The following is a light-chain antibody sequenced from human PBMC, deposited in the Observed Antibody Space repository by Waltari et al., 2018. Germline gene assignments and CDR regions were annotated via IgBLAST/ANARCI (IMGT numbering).Light chain of an antibody. V-gene: IGKV2-28*01. CDR2: LSS. J-gene: IGKJ1*01. CDR3: MQARQTPWT. Sequence: DIVMTQSPLSLPVTPGEPASISCRSSQSLLHSNGYNYLDWYLQKPGQSPQVLIYLSSYRASGVPDRFSGSVSGTEFTLKISRVEAEDVGVYYCMQARQTPWTFGQGTKVEIK. CDR1: QSLLHSNGYNY.